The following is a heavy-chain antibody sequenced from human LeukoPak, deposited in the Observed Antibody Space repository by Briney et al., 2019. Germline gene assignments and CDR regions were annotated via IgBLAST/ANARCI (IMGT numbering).Heavy chain of an antibody. CDR2: IYTSGST. CDR1: GGSISSYY. Sequence: PSETLSLTCTVSGGSISSYYWSWIRQPPGKGLEWIGYIYTSGSTNYNPSLKSRVTISVDTSKNQFSLKLSSVTAADTAVYYCARHVAPINWFDPWGQGTLVTVSS. J-gene: IGHJ5*02. D-gene: IGHD2-15*01. CDR3: ARHVAPINWFDP. V-gene: IGHV4-4*09.